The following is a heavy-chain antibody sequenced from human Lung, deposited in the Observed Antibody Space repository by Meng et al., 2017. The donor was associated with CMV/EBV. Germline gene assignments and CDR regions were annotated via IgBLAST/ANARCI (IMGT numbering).Heavy chain of an antibody. D-gene: IGHD2-2*01. CDR1: GFTFSSYA. J-gene: IGHJ4*02. V-gene: IGHV3-23*03. CDR3: AKDRDCSSTSCSIRFDY. CDR2: IYSGGSST. Sequence: GESLKISCAASGFTFSSYAMSWVRQAPGKGLEWVSVIYSGGSSTYYADSVKGRFTIARDNSKNTLYLQMNSLRAEDTAVYYCAKDRDCSSTSCSIRFDYWXQVTXVTVAS.